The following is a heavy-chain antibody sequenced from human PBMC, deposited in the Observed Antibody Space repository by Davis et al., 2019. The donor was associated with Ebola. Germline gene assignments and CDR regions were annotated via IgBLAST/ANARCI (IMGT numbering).Heavy chain of an antibody. CDR2: IYPGDSDT. Sequence: GESLKISCKGSGCSFTSYWIGWVRQMPGKGLEWMGIIYPGDSDTRYSPSFQGQVTISADKSISTAYLQWSSLKASDTAMYYCARRGSTMFNWFDPWGQGTLVTVSS. CDR3: ARRGSTMFNWFDP. D-gene: IGHD3-10*02. J-gene: IGHJ5*02. CDR1: GCSFTSYW. V-gene: IGHV5-51*01.